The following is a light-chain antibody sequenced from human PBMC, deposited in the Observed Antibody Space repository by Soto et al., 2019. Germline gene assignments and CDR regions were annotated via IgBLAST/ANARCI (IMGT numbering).Light chain of an antibody. CDR1: QSVSSY. V-gene: IGKV3-11*01. J-gene: IGKJ5*01. CDR3: QQRSNWPPSIT. CDR2: DAS. Sequence: EIVLTQSPATLSLSPGERATLSFRASQSVSSYLAWYQQKPGQAPRLLMYDASDRATGIPARFSGSGSGTDFTLTISSLEPEDFAVYYCQQRSNWPPSITFGQGTRLQI.